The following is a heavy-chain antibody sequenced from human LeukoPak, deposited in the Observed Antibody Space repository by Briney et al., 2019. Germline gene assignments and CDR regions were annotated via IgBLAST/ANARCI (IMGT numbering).Heavy chain of an antibody. J-gene: IGHJ4*02. CDR3: ARDADRWGYFDY. CDR1: GYTFTGYY. D-gene: IGHD3-16*01. Sequence: ASVKVSCKASGYTFTGYYMHWVRQAPGQGLEWMGWINPNSGGTNYAQKFQGRVTMTRDTSISTAYMELSRLRSDDTAVYYCARDADRWGYFDYWGQGTLVTVSS. V-gene: IGHV1-2*02. CDR2: INPNSGGT.